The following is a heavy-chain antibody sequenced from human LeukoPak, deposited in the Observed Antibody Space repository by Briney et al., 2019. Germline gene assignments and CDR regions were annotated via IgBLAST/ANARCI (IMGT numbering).Heavy chain of an antibody. CDR1: GGSISSSSYY. CDR2: IYYSGST. V-gene: IGHV4-39*07. J-gene: IGHJ5*02. CDR3: ARDKIWFGGDWFDP. Sequence: SETLSLTCTVSGGSISSSSYYWGWIRQPPGKGLEWIGSIYYSGSTYYNPSLKSRVTISVDTSKNQFSLKLSSVTAADTAVYYCARDKIWFGGDWFDPWGQGTLVTVSS. D-gene: IGHD3-10*01.